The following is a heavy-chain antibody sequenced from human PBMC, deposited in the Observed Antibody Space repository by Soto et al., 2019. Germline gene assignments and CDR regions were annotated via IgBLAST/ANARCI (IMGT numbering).Heavy chain of an antibody. J-gene: IGHJ6*02. CDR3: AKVPGGRRGVIIPRYYYYGMDV. V-gene: IGHV3-23*01. CDR2: ISGSGGST. D-gene: IGHD3-10*01. CDR1: GFTFSSYA. Sequence: GSLRLFCAASGFTFSSYAMSWVRQAPGKGLEWVSAISGSGGSTYYADSVKGRFTISRDNSKNTLYLQMNSLRAEDTAVYYCAKVPGGRRGVIIPRYYYYGMDVWGQGTTVTVSS.